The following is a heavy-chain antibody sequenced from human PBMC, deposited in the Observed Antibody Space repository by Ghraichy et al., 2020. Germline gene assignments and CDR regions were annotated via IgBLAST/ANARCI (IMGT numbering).Heavy chain of an antibody. CDR3: ARGPLYGMDV. CDR2: IYYSGST. V-gene: IGHV4-31*03. Sequence: SETLSLTCTVSGGSISSGGYYWSWIRQHPGKGLEWIGYIYYSGSTYYQNPSLKSRVTISVDTSKNKFSLKLSSVTAADTAVYYCARGPLYGMDVWGQGTTVTVSS. CDR1: GGSISSGGYY. J-gene: IGHJ6*02.